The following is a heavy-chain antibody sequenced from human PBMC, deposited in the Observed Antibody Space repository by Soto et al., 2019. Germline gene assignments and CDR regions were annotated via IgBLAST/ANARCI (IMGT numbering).Heavy chain of an antibody. CDR1: GYSFASHW. D-gene: IGHD1-26*01. J-gene: IGHJ4*02. Sequence: PVESLKISCKGSGYSFASHWVAWLRQMPEKGLEWIGTIYPGDSDTKYSSAFRGHVTISADTSVSTAYLQLRSLEATDSAIYYCARYSGSYWHYLDFWGQGTLVTVSS. CDR2: IYPGDSDT. V-gene: IGHV5-51*01. CDR3: ARYSGSYWHYLDF.